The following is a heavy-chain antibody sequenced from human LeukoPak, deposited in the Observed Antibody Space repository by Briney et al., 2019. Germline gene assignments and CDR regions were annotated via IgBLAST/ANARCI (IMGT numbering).Heavy chain of an antibody. D-gene: IGHD6-19*01. V-gene: IGHV4-59*13. CDR1: GGSISSYY. CDR2: IYYSGST. J-gene: IGHJ3*02. CDR3: ARESNSSGWFDAFDI. Sequence: SETLSLTYTVSGGSISSYYWSWIRQPAGKGLEWIGYIYYSGSTNYNPSLKSRVTISVDTSKNQFSLKLSSVTAADTAVYYCARESNSSGWFDAFDIWGQGTMVTVSS.